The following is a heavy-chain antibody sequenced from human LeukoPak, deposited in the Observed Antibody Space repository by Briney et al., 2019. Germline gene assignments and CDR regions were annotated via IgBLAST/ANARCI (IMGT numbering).Heavy chain of an antibody. D-gene: IGHD3-10*01. J-gene: IGHJ6*02. CDR3: AREYYGSGSLGSGMDV. V-gene: IGHV4-38-2*02. CDR2: IYHSGST. CDR1: GYSISSGYY. Sequence: SETLSLTCTVSGYSISSGYYWGWIRQPPGKGLEWIGSIYHSGSTYYNPSLKSRVTISVDTSKNQFSLKLSSVTAADTAVYYCAREYYGSGSLGSGMDVWGQGTTVTVSS.